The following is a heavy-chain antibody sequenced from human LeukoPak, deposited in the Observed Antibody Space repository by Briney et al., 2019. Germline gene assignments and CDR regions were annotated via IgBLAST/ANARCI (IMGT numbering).Heavy chain of an antibody. V-gene: IGHV1-3*01. CDR3: ARDTFGTSRPSDY. CDR2: INADSGNT. D-gene: IGHD2-2*01. J-gene: IGHJ4*02. Sequence: GASVKVSCKASGYTFNSYAMHWVRQAPGQRLEWMGWINADSGNTKYSQKFQGRVTITRDTAANTVYMELSSLKSEDTAVYYCARDTFGTSRPSDYWGQGTLVTVSS. CDR1: GYTFNSYA.